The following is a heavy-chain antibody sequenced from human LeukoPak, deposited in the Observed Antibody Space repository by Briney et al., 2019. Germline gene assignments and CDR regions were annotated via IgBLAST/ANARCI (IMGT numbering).Heavy chain of an antibody. CDR1: GGSISSGGYY. V-gene: IGHV4-31*03. D-gene: IGHD1-26*01. CDR3: AREEWEPPYYYYGMDV. CDR2: IYYSGST. Sequence: NPSQTLSLTCTVSGGSISSGGYYWSWIRQHPGKGLEWIGYIYYSGSTYYNPSLKSRVTISVDTSKNQFSLKLSSVTAADTAVYYCAREEWEPPYYYYGMDVWDQGTTVTVSS. J-gene: IGHJ6*02.